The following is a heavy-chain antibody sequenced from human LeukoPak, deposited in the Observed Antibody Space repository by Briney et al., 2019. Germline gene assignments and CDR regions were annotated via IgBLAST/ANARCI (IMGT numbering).Heavy chain of an antibody. D-gene: IGHD3-10*01. V-gene: IGHV4-30-2*01. CDR2: IYHRGNT. J-gene: IGHJ4*02. Sequence: PSGTLSLTCVVSGGSIFTGGFLWSWIRQPPGKGLEWIGYIYHRGNTYYNPSLKSRVTISKDTSKNQSSCNLRSVTAADTAVYFCARGTGFGDLLDYWGQGTLVTVSS. CDR1: GGSIFTGGFL. CDR3: ARGTGFGDLLDY.